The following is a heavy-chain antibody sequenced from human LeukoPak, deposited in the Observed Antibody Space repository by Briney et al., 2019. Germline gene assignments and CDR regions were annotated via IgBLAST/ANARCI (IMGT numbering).Heavy chain of an antibody. Sequence: GGSLRLSCAASGFTFSSFEMNWVRQVPGKGLEWVSYISSSGATKYYADSVKGRFTISRDNAKNSLYLQMNSLRAEDTAVYYCALNFDYWGQGTLVTVSS. CDR1: GFTFSSFE. V-gene: IGHV3-48*03. CDR3: ALNFDY. CDR2: ISSSGATK. J-gene: IGHJ4*02.